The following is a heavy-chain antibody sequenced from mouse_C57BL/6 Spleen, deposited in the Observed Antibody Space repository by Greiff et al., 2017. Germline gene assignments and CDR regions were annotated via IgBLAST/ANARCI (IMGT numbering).Heavy chain of an antibody. V-gene: IGHV1-19*01. CDR2: INPYNGGT. J-gene: IGHJ2*01. CDR3: ARTTVGFDY. Sequence: EVQRVESGAELARPGASVKLSCKASGYTFTSYGISWVKQRTGQGLEWIGVINPYNGGTSYNQKFKGKATFTVDKSSSTAYMELNSLTSEDSAVYYCARTTVGFDYWGQGTTLTVSS. CDR1: GYTFTSYG. D-gene: IGHD1-1*01.